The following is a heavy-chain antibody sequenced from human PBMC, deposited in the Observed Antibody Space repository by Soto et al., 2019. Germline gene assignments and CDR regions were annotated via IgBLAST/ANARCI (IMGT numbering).Heavy chain of an antibody. CDR2: ITGIDGRT. V-gene: IGHV3-23*01. J-gene: IGHJ5*02. CDR1: GFTFGNYA. Sequence: GGSLRLSCVGSGFTFGNYAMSWVRQAPGKGLEWASSITGIDGRTYYADSVKGRFTISRDNPKNTLYLQMNNLRAEDTAMFYCAKDRGPYCSGGICYPPSWFDPWGQGTQVTAPQ. D-gene: IGHD2-15*01. CDR3: AKDRGPYCSGGICYPPSWFDP.